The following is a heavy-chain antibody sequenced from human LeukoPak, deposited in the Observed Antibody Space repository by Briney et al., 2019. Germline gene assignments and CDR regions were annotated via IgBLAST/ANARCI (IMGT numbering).Heavy chain of an antibody. D-gene: IGHD5-24*01. CDR2: IGISSGNT. CDR3: ARDYKYAFDN. Sequence: GRSLRLSCAASGFRFSDYNMNWVRQAPGKGLEWISYIGISSGNTNYADSVKGRFTISGDKAKNSLYLQMNSLRVEDTAVYYCARDYKYAFDNWGQGTLVTVSS. J-gene: IGHJ4*02. CDR1: GFRFSDYN. V-gene: IGHV3-11*06.